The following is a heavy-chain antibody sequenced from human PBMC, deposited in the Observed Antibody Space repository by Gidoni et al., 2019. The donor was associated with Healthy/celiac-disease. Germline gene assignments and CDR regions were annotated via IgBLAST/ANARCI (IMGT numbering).Heavy chain of an antibody. CDR1: GFPFSSDA. J-gene: IGHJ4*02. D-gene: IGHD1-1*01. V-gene: IGHV3-23*01. CDR2: ISGSGGST. CDR3: AKLPEQTPYYFDY. Sequence: EVQLLESGGGLVQPGGSLRLSCAASGFPFSSDAMSWVRQAPGKGLEWVSAISGSGGSTYYADSVKGRFTISRDNSKNTLYLQMNSLRAEDTAVYYCAKLPEQTPYYFDYWGQGTLVTVSS.